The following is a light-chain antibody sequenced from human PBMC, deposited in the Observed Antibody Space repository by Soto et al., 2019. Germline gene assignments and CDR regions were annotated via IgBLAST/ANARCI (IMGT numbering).Light chain of an antibody. CDR2: EVN. CDR3: FSYAGAGTLV. J-gene: IGLJ1*01. V-gene: IGLV2-23*02. CDR1: SSDIGNYNL. Sequence: QSVLTQPASVSGSPGQSITISCTGTSSDIGNYNLVSWFQQHPGKAPKLFIYEVNRRPSGVSDRLSGSKSANTASLTISGLQAEDEADYYCFSYAGAGTLVFGTGTKATVL.